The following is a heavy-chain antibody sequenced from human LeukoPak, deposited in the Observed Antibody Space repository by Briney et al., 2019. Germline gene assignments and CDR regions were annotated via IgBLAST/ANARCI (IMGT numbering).Heavy chain of an antibody. Sequence: GASVKVSCKASGYTFTSYYMHWVRQAPGQGLEWMGIINHSGGSTSYAQKFQGRVTVTRDTSTSTVHMELSGLRSEDTAVYYCARDQEGFDYWGQGTLVTVSS. J-gene: IGHJ4*02. CDR3: ARDQEGFDY. CDR1: GYTFTSYY. V-gene: IGHV1-46*01. CDR2: INHSGGST.